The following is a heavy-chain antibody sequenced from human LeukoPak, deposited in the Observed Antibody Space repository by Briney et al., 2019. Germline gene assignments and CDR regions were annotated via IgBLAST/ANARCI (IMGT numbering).Heavy chain of an antibody. CDR3: ARQGSLDAFDI. V-gene: IGHV1-69*05. J-gene: IGHJ3*02. D-gene: IGHD3-10*01. CDR2: IIPIFGTA. Sequence: SVKVSCKASGGTFSSYAISWVRQAPGQGLEWMGGIIPIFGTANYAQKFQGRVTITTDESTSTAYMELRSLRSDDTAVYYCARQGSLDAFDIWGQGTMVTVSS. CDR1: GGTFSSYA.